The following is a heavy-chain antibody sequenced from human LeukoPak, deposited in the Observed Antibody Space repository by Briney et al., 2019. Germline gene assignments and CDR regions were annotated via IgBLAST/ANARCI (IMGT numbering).Heavy chain of an antibody. CDR3: GKTSHPQQWLVRGANDY. D-gene: IGHD6-19*01. V-gene: IGHV3-23*01. CDR1: GFTFSSYA. J-gene: IGHJ4*02. CDR2: ICGSGGST. Sequence: VGSLRLSCAASGFTFSSYAMSWVRHAPGGGLEWVSAICGSGGSTYYADAVKGRFTLSRDNSKNTLYLEMNSLRAEDTAVYYCGKTSHPQQWLVRGANDYWGQGTLVSVSS.